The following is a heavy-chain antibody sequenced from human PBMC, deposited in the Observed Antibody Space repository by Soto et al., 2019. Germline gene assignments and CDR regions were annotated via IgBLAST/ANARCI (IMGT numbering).Heavy chain of an antibody. CDR1: GQSFSGHS. Sequence: QVQLQQWGAGLVKPSETLSLSCAVYGQSFSGHSWAWIRQPPGKGLEWIGEINESGSTYYNPSLKDRVPISTDTSKNPFSLKLSSVSAADTAAYFCARGSGIVALPGELEDVKYDYWGQGTLVNVSS. CDR2: INESGST. D-gene: IGHD1-1*01. V-gene: IGHV4-34*01. J-gene: IGHJ4*02. CDR3: ARGSGIVALPGELEDVKYDY.